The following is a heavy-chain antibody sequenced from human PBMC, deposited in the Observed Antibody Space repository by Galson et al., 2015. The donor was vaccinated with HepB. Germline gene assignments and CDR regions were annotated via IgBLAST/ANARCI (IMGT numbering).Heavy chain of an antibody. CDR2: INPSGGST. V-gene: IGHV1-46*01. CDR3: ARDWRGSGGTFDP. J-gene: IGHJ5*02. D-gene: IGHD3-3*01. Sequence: APGQGLAWMGIINPSGGSTNYAQKFQGRVTMTRDTSTSTVYMELSSLRSEDTAVYYCARDWRGSGGTFDPWGQGTLVTVSS.